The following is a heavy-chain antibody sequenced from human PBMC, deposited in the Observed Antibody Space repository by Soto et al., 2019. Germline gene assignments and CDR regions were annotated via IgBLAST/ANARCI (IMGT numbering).Heavy chain of an antibody. V-gene: IGHV4-34*01. CDR3: ASRGVYHDFWSGYYNPAYWFDP. Sequence: KPSETLSLTCAVYGGSFSGYYWSWIRQPPGKGLEWIGEINHSGSTNYNPSLKSRVTISVDTSKNQFSLKLSSVTAADTAVYYCASRGVYHDFWSGYYNPAYWFDPWGQGTLVTVSS. CDR2: INHSGST. J-gene: IGHJ5*02. CDR1: GGSFSGYY. D-gene: IGHD3-3*01.